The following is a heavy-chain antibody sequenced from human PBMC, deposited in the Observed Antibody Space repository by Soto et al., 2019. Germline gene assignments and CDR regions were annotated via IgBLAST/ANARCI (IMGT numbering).Heavy chain of an antibody. V-gene: IGHV1-46*01. CDR1: GYTFTSYY. CDR3: ARDTSGSYVGYSSGWCDY. CDR2: INPSGGST. D-gene: IGHD6-19*01. J-gene: IGHJ4*02. Sequence: VQLVQSGAEVKKPGASVKVSCKASGYTFTSYYMHWVRQAPGQGLEWMGIINPSGGSTSYAQKFQGRVTMTRDTSTSTVYMELSSLRSEDTAVYYCARDTSGSYVGYSSGWCDYWGQGTLVTVSS.